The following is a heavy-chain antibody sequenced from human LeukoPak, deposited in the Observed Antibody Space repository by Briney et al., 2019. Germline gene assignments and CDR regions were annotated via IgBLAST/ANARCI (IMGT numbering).Heavy chain of an antibody. V-gene: IGHV3-7*01. J-gene: IGHJ4*02. CDR2: INQDGSEK. Sequence: QPGGSLRLSCAASGFTFSSYWMGWVRQAPGKGLEWVASINQDGSEKYYVDSVKGRFTISRDNAKNSLYLQMNSLRADDTAVYYCARDTYGGFDYWGQGTLVTVSS. CDR1: GFTFSSYW. D-gene: IGHD4-23*01. CDR3: ARDTYGGFDY.